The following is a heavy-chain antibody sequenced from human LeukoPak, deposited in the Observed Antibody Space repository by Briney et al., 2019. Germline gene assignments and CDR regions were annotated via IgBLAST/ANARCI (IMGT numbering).Heavy chain of an antibody. CDR2: ISSDGSNA. CDR1: GFTFSSYG. CDR3: AKDLSGRKGPFDY. V-gene: IGHV3-30*18. Sequence: GASLRLSCAASGFTFSSYGMHWVRQAPGKGLEWVAVISSDGSNAYYADSVKGRFTMSRDNSKNTLFVQMNSLRAEDTAVYYCAKDLSGRKGPFDYWGQGTLVTVSS. J-gene: IGHJ4*02. D-gene: IGHD3-10*01.